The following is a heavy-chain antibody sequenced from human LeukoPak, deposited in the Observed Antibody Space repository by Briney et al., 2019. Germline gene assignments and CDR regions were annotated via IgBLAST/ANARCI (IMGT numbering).Heavy chain of an antibody. CDR3: AKDITPGIAVAGTLYEIDY. J-gene: IGHJ4*02. CDR1: GFTFSSYA. D-gene: IGHD6-19*01. V-gene: IGHV3-23*01. Sequence: GGSLRLSCAASGFTFSSYAMSWVRQAPGKGLEWVSAISGSGGSTYYADSVKGRFTISRDKSKNTLYLQMNSLRAEDTAVYYCAKDITPGIAVAGTLYEIDYWGQGTLVTVSS. CDR2: ISGSGGST.